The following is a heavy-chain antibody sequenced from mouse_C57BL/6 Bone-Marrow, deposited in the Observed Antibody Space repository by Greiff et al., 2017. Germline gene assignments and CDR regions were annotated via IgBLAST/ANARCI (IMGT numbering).Heavy chain of an antibody. CDR2: IYPRDGST. J-gene: IGHJ1*03. CDR1: GYTFTSYD. D-gene: IGHD1-1*01. V-gene: IGHV1-85*01. Sequence: QVHVKQSGPELVKPGASVQLSCKASGYTFTSYDINWVKQRPGQGLEWIGWIYPRDGSTKYNEKFKGKATLTVDTSSSTAYMELHSLTSEDSAVYFCARDYGSSYWYFDVWGTGTTVTVSS. CDR3: ARDYGSSYWYFDV.